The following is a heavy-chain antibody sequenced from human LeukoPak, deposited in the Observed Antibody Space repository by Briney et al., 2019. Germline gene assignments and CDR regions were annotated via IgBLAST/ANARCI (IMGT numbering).Heavy chain of an antibody. CDR3: ARGRVRGVIITPLDY. CDR2: IIPIFGTA. CDR1: GGTFSGCA. Sequence: SVKVSCKASGGTFSGCAISWVRQAPGQGLEWMGRIIPIFGTANYAQKFQGRVTITTDESTSTAYMELSSLRSEDTAVYYCARGRVRGVIITPLDYWGQGTLVTVSS. J-gene: IGHJ4*02. D-gene: IGHD3-10*01. V-gene: IGHV1-69*05.